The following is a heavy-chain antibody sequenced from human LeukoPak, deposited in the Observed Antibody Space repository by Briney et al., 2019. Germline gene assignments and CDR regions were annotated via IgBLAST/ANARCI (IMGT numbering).Heavy chain of an antibody. J-gene: IGHJ5*02. V-gene: IGHV1-18*01. CDR1: GYTFTSYG. CDR3: ARGEYSSSWYGLPPTCWFDP. Sequence: ASVKVSCKASGYTFTSYGISWVRQAPGQGLEWMGWISAYNGNTNYAQKPQGRVTMTTDTSTSTAYMELRSLRSDDTAVYYCARGEYSSSWYGLPPTCWFDPWGQGTLVTVSS. D-gene: IGHD6-13*01. CDR2: ISAYNGNT.